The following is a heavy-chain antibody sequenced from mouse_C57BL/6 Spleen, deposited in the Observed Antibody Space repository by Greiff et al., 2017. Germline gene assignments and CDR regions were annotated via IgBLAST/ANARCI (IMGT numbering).Heavy chain of an antibody. CDR2: INPSNGGT. J-gene: IGHJ4*01. CDR3: ARQLRLRDAMDD. D-gene: IGHD3-2*02. Sequence: VQLQQPGTELVKPGASVKLSCKASGYTFTSYWMHWVKQRPGQGLEWIGNINPSNGGTNYNEKFKSKATLTVDKSSSTAYMQRSSLTSEDSAVYYCARQLRLRDAMDDWGQGTSVTVSS. CDR1: GYTFTSYW. V-gene: IGHV1-53*01.